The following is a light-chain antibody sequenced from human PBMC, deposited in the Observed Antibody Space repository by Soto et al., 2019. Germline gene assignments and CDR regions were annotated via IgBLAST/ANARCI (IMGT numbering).Light chain of an antibody. Sequence: EIVLTQSPGTLSLSPGERATLSCRASQSVSSSYLAWYQQQPGQARGLLIYGASSSTTGIPDRFSGSRSGTDFTLTISRLEPEDFAVYYCQQYGSSPMYTFCQGTKLESK. CDR1: QSVSSSY. J-gene: IGKJ2*01. V-gene: IGKV3-20*01. CDR3: QQYGSSPMYT. CDR2: GAS.